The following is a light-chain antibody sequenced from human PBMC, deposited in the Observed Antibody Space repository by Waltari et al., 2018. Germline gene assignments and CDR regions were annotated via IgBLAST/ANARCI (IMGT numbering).Light chain of an antibody. Sequence: EIVLTQSPGTLSLSPGERATLSCRASQSVRNNYLAWYQQKPGQAPRLLIYAASSRVTGIPDRFSGSWSGTDFTLTISRLEPEDFAVYYCQQYGSSPLYTFGQGTKLEIK. V-gene: IGKV3-20*01. CDR3: QQYGSSPLYT. CDR2: AAS. CDR1: QSVRNNY. J-gene: IGKJ2*01.